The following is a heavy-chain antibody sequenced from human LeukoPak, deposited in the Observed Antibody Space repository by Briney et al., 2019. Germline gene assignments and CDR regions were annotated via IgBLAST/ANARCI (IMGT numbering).Heavy chain of an antibody. CDR1: GGTFSSYA. D-gene: IGHD5-12*01. J-gene: IGHJ3*02. CDR2: IIPILGIA. Sequence: ASVKVSCKASGGTFSSYAISWVRQAPGQGLEWMGRIIPILGIANYAQKFQGRVTITADKSTSTAYMELSSLRSEDTAVYYCAREMDSGYDYDAFGIWGQGTMVTVSS. CDR3: AREMDSGYDYDAFGI. V-gene: IGHV1-69*04.